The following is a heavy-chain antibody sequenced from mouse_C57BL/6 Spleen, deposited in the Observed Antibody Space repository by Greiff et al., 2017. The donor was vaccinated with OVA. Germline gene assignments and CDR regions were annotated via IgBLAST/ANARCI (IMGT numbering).Heavy chain of an antibody. Sequence: VQLQQSGPGLVKPSQSLSLTCSVTGYSITSGYYWNWIRQFPGNQLEWMGYISYDGSNNYNPSLKNRISITRDTSKHQFFLKLNSVTTEDTATDYCARGDGYYWYFDVWGTGTTVTVSS. D-gene: IGHD2-3*01. CDR2: ISYDGSN. J-gene: IGHJ1*03. CDR3: ARGDGYYWYFDV. CDR1: GYSITSGYY. V-gene: IGHV3-6*01.